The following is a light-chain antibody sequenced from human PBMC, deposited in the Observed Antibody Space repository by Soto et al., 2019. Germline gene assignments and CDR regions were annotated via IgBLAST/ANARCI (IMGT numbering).Light chain of an antibody. V-gene: IGKV1-12*01. J-gene: IGKJ4*01. CDR3: QQANSPPLT. Sequence: DIQMTRSPSSVSASVGDRVTITCRASERINTYLAWYQQQPGKAPKLLIYAASSLQSGVPSRFSGSGSGTEFTLTISNLQPEDFATYYCQQANSPPLTFGGGTKVEIK. CDR1: ERINTY. CDR2: AAS.